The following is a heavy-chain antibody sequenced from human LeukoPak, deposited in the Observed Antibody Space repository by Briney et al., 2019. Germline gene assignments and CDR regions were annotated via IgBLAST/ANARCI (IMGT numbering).Heavy chain of an antibody. J-gene: IGHJ4*02. CDR1: GFTVSSNY. CDR2: IYSGGST. V-gene: IGHV3-53*05. D-gene: IGHD4-11*01. CDR3: ARSGGLQKFDY. Sequence: GGSLRLSCAASGFTVSSNYMSWVRQAPGKGLEWVSVIYSGGSTYYADSVKGRFTISRDTSKNTLYLQMNSLRTEDTAVYYCARSGGLQKFDYWGQGTLVTVSP.